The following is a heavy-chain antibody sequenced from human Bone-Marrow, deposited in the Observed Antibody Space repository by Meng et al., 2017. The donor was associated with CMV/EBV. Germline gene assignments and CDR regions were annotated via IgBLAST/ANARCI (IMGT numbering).Heavy chain of an antibody. Sequence: SETLSLTCTVSDGSISSSSYYWGWIRQPPGKGLEWIGEIAHSGSTNYNPSLKSRVTISVDTSKNQFSLKLSSVIAADTAVYYCARRQRGYRDWYFDLWGRDTLVTVSS. J-gene: IGHJ2*01. V-gene: IGHV4-39*07. CDR1: DGSISSSSYY. CDR2: IAHSGST. D-gene: IGHD5-18*01. CDR3: ARRQRGYRDWYFDL.